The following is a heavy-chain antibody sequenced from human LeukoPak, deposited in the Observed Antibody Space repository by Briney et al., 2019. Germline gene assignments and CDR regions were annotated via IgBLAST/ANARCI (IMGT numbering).Heavy chain of an antibody. CDR1: GGTFSSYA. CDR2: IIPIFGTA. V-gene: IGHV1-69*13. Sequence: SVKVSCKASGGTFSSYAISWVRQAPGQGLEWMGGIIPIFGTANHAQKFQGRVTITADESTSTAYMELSSLRSEDTAVYYCAREPDCSGGSCYPATNWFDPWGQGTLVTVSS. CDR3: AREPDCSGGSCYPATNWFDP. D-gene: IGHD2-15*01. J-gene: IGHJ5*02.